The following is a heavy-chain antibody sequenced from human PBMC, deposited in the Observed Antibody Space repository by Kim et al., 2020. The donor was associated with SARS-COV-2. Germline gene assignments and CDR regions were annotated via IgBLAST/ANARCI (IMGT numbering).Heavy chain of an antibody. CDR3: ASRSTTSSWPLFDY. CDR1: GYTFTGYY. D-gene: IGHD6-13*01. V-gene: IGHV1-2*06. CDR2: INPDNGDT. J-gene: IGHJ4*02. Sequence: ASVKVSCKASGYTFTGYYMHWLRQAPGQGLEWVGRINPDNGDTTYAQNFQGRVTMTGDTSINTAYMELRGLRYDDSALYYCASRSTTSSWPLFDYWGQGTLITVSS.